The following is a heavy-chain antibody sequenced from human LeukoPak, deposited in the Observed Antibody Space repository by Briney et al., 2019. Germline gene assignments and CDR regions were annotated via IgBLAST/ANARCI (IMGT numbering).Heavy chain of an antibody. J-gene: IGHJ6*02. Sequence: ASVTVSCKASGYSFTDYYMHWVRQAPRQGLEWMGWINPNSGGTNSAQRFQGRVTMTRDTSISTAYMELSSLRSDDTAVYYCAKSSISGSGSYYPYYYGMGVWGQGTTVTVSS. V-gene: IGHV1-2*02. CDR1: GYSFTDYY. CDR3: AKSSISGSGSYYPYYYGMGV. D-gene: IGHD3-10*01. CDR2: INPNSGGT.